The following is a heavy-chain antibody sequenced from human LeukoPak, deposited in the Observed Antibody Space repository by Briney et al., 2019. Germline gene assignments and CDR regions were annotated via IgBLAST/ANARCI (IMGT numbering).Heavy chain of an antibody. Sequence: PSETLSLTCTVSGGSVSGDGYYWSWIRQSPGKGLESIGYIFYSGSTNYNPSLKSRVTISVDTSNNQFSLKLSSVTAADTAVYYCARSTTVVTCFDYWGQGTLVTVSS. CDR1: GGSVSGDGYY. J-gene: IGHJ4*02. CDR2: IFYSGST. CDR3: ARSTTVVTCFDY. D-gene: IGHD4-23*01. V-gene: IGHV4-61*08.